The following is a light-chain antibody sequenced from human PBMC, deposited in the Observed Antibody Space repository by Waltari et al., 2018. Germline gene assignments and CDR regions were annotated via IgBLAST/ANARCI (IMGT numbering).Light chain of an antibody. Sequence: SSELTQDPAVSVALGQTVKITCKGDSLRSYYARWSQKKPGQAPVLVIYGKNNRPSGIPDRFSGSSSGNTASLTITGAQAEDEADYYCNSRDSSGNHLRVFGGGTKLTVL. CDR2: GKN. CDR1: SLRSYY. V-gene: IGLV3-19*01. J-gene: IGLJ2*01. CDR3: NSRDSSGNHLRV.